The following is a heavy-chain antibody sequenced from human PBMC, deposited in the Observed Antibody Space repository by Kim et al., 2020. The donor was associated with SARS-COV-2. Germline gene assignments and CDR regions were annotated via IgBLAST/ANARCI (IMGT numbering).Heavy chain of an antibody. CDR2: GSNK. Sequence: GSNKYYADSVKGRFTISRDNSKNTLYLQMNSLRAEDTAVYYCARTTGFDYWGQGTLVTVSS. CDR3: ARTTGFDY. V-gene: IGHV3-30*01. J-gene: IGHJ4*02. D-gene: IGHD1-26*01.